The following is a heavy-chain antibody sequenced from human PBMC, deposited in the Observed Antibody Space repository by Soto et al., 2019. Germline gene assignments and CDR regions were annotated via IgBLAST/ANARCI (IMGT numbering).Heavy chain of an antibody. V-gene: IGHV4-59*08. Sequence: SETLSLTCTVSGASISGYHWGWIRQPPGKGLEWIGYLYYTGSTHYNPSLKSRVTMSVDTSKNQFSLKLNSVTAADTAVYYCARRWGPTFDFWGQGTLVTVSS. CDR3: ARRWGPTFDF. CDR1: GASISGYH. D-gene: IGHD1-26*01. J-gene: IGHJ4*02. CDR2: LYYTGST.